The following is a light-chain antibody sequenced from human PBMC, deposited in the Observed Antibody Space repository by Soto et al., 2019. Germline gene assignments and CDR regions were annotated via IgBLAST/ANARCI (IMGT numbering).Light chain of an antibody. Sequence: EIVLTQSPATLSLSPGERATLSCRVSQSVTKYLAWYQQKPGQAPRLLIYDISNRATGIPARFSGSGSGTDFTLTISRLESEDFAVYYCQHRNNWPPLFTFGPGTKVDIK. CDR2: DIS. V-gene: IGKV3-11*01. CDR1: QSVTKY. J-gene: IGKJ3*01. CDR3: QHRNNWPPLFT.